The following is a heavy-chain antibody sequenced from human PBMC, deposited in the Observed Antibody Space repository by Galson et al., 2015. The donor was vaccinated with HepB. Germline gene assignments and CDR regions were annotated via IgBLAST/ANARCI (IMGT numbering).Heavy chain of an antibody. V-gene: IGHV3-48*02. CDR3: ARRRYYYDSSEL. J-gene: IGHJ4*02. D-gene: IGHD3-22*01. Sequence: SLRLSCAASGFTFSSHSMNWVRQAPGKGLEWVSYISSGSSTIYYADSVKGRFTIPRDNAKNSLYLQMNSLRDEDTAVYYCARRRYYYDSSELWGQGTLVTVSS. CDR1: GFTFSSHS. CDR2: ISSGSSTI.